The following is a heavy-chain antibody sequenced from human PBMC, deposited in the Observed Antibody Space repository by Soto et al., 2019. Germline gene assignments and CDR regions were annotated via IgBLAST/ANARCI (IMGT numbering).Heavy chain of an antibody. V-gene: IGHV3-7*04. CDR3: AKGGRQWLVTSDFNY. Sequence: HPGGSLRLSCTASGFMFSSDWLTWVRQAPGKGLEWVANIKTDGSETFYVDSVKGRFTISRDNAKNSLFLQMTSLRAEDTAVYYCAKGGRQWLVTSDFNYWGQGALVTVSS. CDR1: GFMFSSDW. CDR2: IKTDGSET. D-gene: IGHD6-19*01. J-gene: IGHJ4*02.